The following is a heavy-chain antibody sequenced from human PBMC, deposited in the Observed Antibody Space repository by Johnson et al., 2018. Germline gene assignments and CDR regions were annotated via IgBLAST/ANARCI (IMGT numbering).Heavy chain of an antibody. Sequence: LQESXPGLVKPSQTLSLTCTVSGGSFSSTNYYWSLIRQHPEKGLEWLGYIYSGWRPYYNPSLTRRVTISSDTPKSQFSLNLTSVTVADTAVYYCARGRVLSSGFVSSVDYWGQGTLVTVSS. V-gene: IGHV4-31*03. J-gene: IGHJ4*02. CDR3: ARGRVLSSGFVSSVDY. CDR1: GGSFSSTNYY. CDR2: IYSGWRP. D-gene: IGHD5-12*01.